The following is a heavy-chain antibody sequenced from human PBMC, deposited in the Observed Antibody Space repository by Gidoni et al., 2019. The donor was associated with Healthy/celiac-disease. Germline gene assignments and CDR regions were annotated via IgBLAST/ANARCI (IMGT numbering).Heavy chain of an antibody. J-gene: IGHJ4*02. D-gene: IGHD4-17*01. CDR3: AKDRTVTTIGLSHW. Sequence: QVQLVESGGGVVQPGRSLRLSCAASGFPFSSYGMHWVRQAPGKGLEWVAVISYDGSNKYYADSVKGRFTISRDNSKNTLYLQMNSLRAEDTAVYYCAKDRTVTTIGLSHWWGQGTLVTVSS. CDR2: ISYDGSNK. CDR1: GFPFSSYG. V-gene: IGHV3-30*18.